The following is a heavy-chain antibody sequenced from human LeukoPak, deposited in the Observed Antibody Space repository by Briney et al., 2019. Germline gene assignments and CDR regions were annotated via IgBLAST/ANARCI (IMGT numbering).Heavy chain of an antibody. CDR3: AKDRDKGYGYYYYYGMDV. V-gene: IGHV3-23*01. CDR2: IYGSDGRT. J-gene: IGHJ6*02. Sequence: PGGSLRLSCEASGFTLSSYAMNWVRQAPGKGLQWVSSIYGSDGRTYYADSVKGRFTISRDNSKNTLYLQMNSLRAEDTAVYYCAKDRDKGYGYYYYYGMDVWGQGTTVTVSS. D-gene: IGHD5-18*01. CDR1: GFTLSSYA.